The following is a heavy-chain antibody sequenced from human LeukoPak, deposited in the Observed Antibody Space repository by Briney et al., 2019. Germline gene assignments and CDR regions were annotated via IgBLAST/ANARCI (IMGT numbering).Heavy chain of an antibody. D-gene: IGHD4-17*01. CDR1: GGSISRGGYH. J-gene: IGHJ4*02. CDR3: ARGSSDYGDYRAFDN. Sequence: SETLSLTCTVSGGSISRGGYHWSWIRQHPGKGLEWIGYIYYSERTHYNSSLKSRVTISVDTSKNQFSLKLNSVTAADTAVYYCARGSSDYGDYRAFDNWGQGTLVTVSS. CDR2: IYYSERT. V-gene: IGHV4-31*03.